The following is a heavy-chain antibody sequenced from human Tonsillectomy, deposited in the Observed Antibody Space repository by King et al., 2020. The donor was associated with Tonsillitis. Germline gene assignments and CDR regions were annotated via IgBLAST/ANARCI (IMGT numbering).Heavy chain of an antibody. D-gene: IGHD3-22*01. CDR1: GFTFSSYG. V-gene: IGHV3-30*03. Sequence: VQLVESGGGVVQPERSLRLSCAASGFTFSSYGMHWVRQAPGKGLEWVAVISHDGNNKYYADSVKGRFTISRDNSKNTLYLQMNSLRAEDTAVYYCAHAYGGEYYFDSSGYPDAFDIWGQGTMVTVSS. CDR3: AHAYGGEYYFDSSGYPDAFDI. J-gene: IGHJ3*02. CDR2: ISHDGNNK.